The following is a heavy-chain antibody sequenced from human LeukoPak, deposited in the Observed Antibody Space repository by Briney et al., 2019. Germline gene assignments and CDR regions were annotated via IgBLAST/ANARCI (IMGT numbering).Heavy chain of an antibody. CDR1: GFTFSDYY. J-gene: IGHJ4*02. CDR3: AKASSSSWYYGRDY. Sequence: SGGSLRLSCAASGFTFSDYYMSWIRQAPGKGLEWVSYISSSGSTIYYADSVKGRFTISRDNSKNTLYLQMNSLRAEDTAVYYCAKASSSSWYYGRDYWGQGTLVTVSS. CDR2: ISSSGSTI. V-gene: IGHV3-11*01. D-gene: IGHD6-13*01.